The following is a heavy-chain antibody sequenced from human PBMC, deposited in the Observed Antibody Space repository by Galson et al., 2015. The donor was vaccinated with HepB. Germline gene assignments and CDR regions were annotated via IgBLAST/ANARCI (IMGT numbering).Heavy chain of an antibody. CDR1: GVTFSSHA. D-gene: IGHD4-17*01. V-gene: IGHV1-69*13. J-gene: IGHJ5*02. CDR2: IIPLFGSA. CDR3: ARLGGGMTTVTTIWFDP. Sequence: SVKVSCKASGVTFSSHAISWLRQAPGQGLEWMGGIIPLFGSANYAQKLQGRVTITADESTSTTYMELSSLKASDTAMYYCARLGGGMTTVTTIWFDPWGQGTLVTVSS.